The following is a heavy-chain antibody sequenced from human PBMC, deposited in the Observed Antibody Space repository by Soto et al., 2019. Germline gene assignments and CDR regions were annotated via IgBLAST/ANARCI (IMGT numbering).Heavy chain of an antibody. CDR1: GGSISSYY. J-gene: IGHJ6*02. CDR2: IYYSGST. Sequence: SETLSLTCTVSGGSISSYYWSWTRQPPGKGLEWIGYIYYSGSTNYNPSLESRVTISVDTSKNQFSLKLSSVTAADTAVYYCARDRIAAAGIIDYYYGMDVWGQGTTVTVSS. CDR3: ARDRIAAAGIIDYYYGMDV. V-gene: IGHV4-59*01. D-gene: IGHD6-13*01.